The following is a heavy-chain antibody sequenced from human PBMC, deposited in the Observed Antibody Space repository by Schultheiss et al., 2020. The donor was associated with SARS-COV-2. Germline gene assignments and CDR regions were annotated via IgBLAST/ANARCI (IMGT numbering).Heavy chain of an antibody. CDR3: ARSDGSSWRKGGYFQH. J-gene: IGHJ1*01. Sequence: SETLSLTCAVYGESFSGYFWSWIRQSPGQGLEWIGELSLGGGSRYNSALKSRVTISIDTSKHQFSLKVSSVTAADTAVYYCARSDGSSWRKGGYFQHWGQGTLVTVSS. D-gene: IGHD6-13*01. CDR2: LSLGGGS. V-gene: IGHV4-34*01. CDR1: GESFSGYF.